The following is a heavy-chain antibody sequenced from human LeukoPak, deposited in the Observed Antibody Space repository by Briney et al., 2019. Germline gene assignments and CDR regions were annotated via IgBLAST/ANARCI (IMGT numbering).Heavy chain of an antibody. D-gene: IGHD6-19*01. J-gene: IGHJ5*02. CDR2: IHYSGST. V-gene: IGHV4-31*03. CDR3: ARERIAVAGTRAYNWFDP. CDR1: GGSISSGGYY. Sequence: SETLSLTCTVSGGSISSGGYYWSWIRQHPGKGLEWIGYIHYSGSTYYNPSLKSRVTISVDTSKNQFSLKLSSVTAADTAVYYCARERIAVAGTRAYNWFDPWGQGTLVTVSS.